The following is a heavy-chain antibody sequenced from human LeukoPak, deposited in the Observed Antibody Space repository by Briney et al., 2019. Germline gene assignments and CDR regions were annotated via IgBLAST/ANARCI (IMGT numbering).Heavy chain of an antibody. CDR1: GYSISSGYY. CDR3: ARGRQLNDY. CDR2: IYHSGST. Sequence: SETLSLTCAVSGYSISSGYYWGWIRQPPGKGLEGIGTIYHSGSTYYNPSLKSRVTISLDTSKNQFSLKLTSVTAADTAVYYCARGRQLNDYWGQGTLVTVSS. J-gene: IGHJ4*01. D-gene: IGHD2-2*01. V-gene: IGHV4-38-2*01.